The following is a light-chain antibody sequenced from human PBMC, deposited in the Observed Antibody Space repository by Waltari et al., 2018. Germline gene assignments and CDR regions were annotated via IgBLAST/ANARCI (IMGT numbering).Light chain of an antibody. CDR2: DAS. CDR1: QSVSRY. CDR3: LQHSNWPRFT. V-gene: IGKV3-11*01. Sequence: DIVLSQSPATLSLSPGERVTLSCRASQSVSRYLAWYQQKPGQAPRLLIYDASNRATGIPVRFSGSGSGTDFTLTISSLGPEDFAVYYCLQHSNWPRFTFGPGTKVDIK. J-gene: IGKJ3*01.